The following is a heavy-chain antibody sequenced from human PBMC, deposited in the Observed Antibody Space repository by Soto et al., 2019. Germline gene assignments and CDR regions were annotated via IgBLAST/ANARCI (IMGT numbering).Heavy chain of an antibody. CDR2: ISSSSSYI. CDR3: AREGWHGMDV. Sequence: EVQLVESGGGLVKPGGSLRISCAASGFTFSSYSMNWVRQAPGKGLEWVSSISSSSSYIYYADSVKGRFTISRDNAKNSLYLQMNSLRAEDTAVYYCAREGWHGMDVWGQGTTVTVSS. J-gene: IGHJ6*02. CDR1: GFTFSSYS. V-gene: IGHV3-21*01.